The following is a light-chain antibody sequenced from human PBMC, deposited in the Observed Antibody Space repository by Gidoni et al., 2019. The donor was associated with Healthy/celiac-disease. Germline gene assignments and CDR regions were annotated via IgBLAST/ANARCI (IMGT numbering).Light chain of an antibody. J-gene: IGLJ2*01. CDR2: DVS. Sequence: SALTQPRSVSGSPGQPVTISCTGTSSDVGGYNYVSWYQQHPGKAPKLMIYDVSKRPSGVPDRFSGSKSGNTASLTISGLQAEDEADYYSCSYAGSYTRVFGGGTKLTVL. CDR3: CSYAGSYTRV. V-gene: IGLV2-11*01. CDR1: SSDVGGYNY.